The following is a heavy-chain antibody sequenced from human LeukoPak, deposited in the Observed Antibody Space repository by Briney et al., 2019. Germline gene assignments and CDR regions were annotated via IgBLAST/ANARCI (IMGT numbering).Heavy chain of an antibody. Sequence: SETLSLTCTVSGDSIFSNYWNWIRQPPGKGLEWIGYIYSNGITSYKHSLRSRCTISIATSKNTFYLRLRTVSAEDTAIYYCSRRSYYDSSGYYPASGYFALWGRGTLGTVSS. J-gene: IGHJ2*01. V-gene: IGHV4-4*08. D-gene: IGHD3-22*01. CDR1: GDSIFSNY. CDR3: SRRSYYDSSGYYPASGYFAL. CDR2: IYSNGIT.